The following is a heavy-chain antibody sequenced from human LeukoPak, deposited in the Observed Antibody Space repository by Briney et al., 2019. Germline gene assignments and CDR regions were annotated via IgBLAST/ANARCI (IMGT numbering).Heavy chain of an antibody. CDR1: GFTFSTFA. CDR3: ATNRQVLLPFES. J-gene: IGHJ4*02. CDR2: IFPSGGEI. D-gene: IGHD2-8*02. V-gene: IGHV3-23*01. Sequence: PGGSLRLSCAASGFTFSTFAMIWVRQPPGKWLEWVSRIFPSGGEIHYADSVRGRFTISRDNSKSTLSLQMNSLRAEDTAIYYCATNRQVLLPFESWGQGTLVTVSS.